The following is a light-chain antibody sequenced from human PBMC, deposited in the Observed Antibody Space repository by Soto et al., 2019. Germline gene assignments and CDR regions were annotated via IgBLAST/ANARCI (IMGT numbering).Light chain of an antibody. J-gene: IGKJ1*01. CDR1: QGISSY. CDR2: AAS. Sequence: AIRMTQSPSSFSSSTGDRVTITCRASQGISSYLAWYQQKPGKAPKLLIYAASTLQSGVPSRFSGSGSGTDFTLTISCLQSEDFAPYYCQQYYIYPWTFGQGTKVDIK. CDR3: QQYYIYPWT. V-gene: IGKV1-8*01.